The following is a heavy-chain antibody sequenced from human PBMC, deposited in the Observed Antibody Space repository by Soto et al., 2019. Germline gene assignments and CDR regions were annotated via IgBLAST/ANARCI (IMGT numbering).Heavy chain of an antibody. CDR3: ARDHYRGSYSEDY. CDR1: GFTFSDYS. D-gene: IGHD1-26*01. Sequence: EVQLVESGGGLVQPGGSLRLSCAASGFTFSDYSMNWVRQAPGKGLEWVSKISSSGATIYYADSVKGRFTISRDNARNSLYLQMNRLRDEDTAVYYCARDHYRGSYSEDYWGQGTLVTVSS. V-gene: IGHV3-48*02. J-gene: IGHJ4*02. CDR2: ISSSGATI.